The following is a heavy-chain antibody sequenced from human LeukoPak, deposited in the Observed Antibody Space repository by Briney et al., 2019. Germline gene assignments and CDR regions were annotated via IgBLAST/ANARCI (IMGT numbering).Heavy chain of an antibody. J-gene: IGHJ4*02. D-gene: IGHD6-6*01. CDR3: ARDRPSPWGYYDN. CDR2: IRYDGSNK. CDR1: GFTFSSYG. Sequence: GGSLRLSCAASGFTFSSYGMHWVRQAPGKGLEWVAFIRYDGSNKYYADSVKGRFTISRENAKNSLYMQMNSLRAEDTALYYCARDRPSPWGYYDNWGQGTLVTVSS. V-gene: IGHV3-30*02.